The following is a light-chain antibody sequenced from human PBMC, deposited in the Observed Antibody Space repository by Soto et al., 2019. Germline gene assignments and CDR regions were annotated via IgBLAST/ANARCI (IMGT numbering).Light chain of an antibody. CDR1: QNINRY. CDR3: QQRSSWPLT. V-gene: IGKV3-11*01. Sequence: ETVLTQSPATLSLSPGERATLSCRASQNINRYLAWYQQKAGQAPRLLIYDASTRATGIPARFSGSGSGTDFTLIISSLESEDFAVYYCQQRSSWPLTFGGGTKVEI. CDR2: DAS. J-gene: IGKJ4*01.